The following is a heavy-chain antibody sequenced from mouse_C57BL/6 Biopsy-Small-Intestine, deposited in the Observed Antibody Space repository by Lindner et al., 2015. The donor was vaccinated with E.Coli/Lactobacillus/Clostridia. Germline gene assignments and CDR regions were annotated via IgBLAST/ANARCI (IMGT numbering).Heavy chain of an antibody. V-gene: IGHV1-82*01. CDR3: ESRYGYAMDY. CDR2: IYPGDGDT. Sequence: VQLQESGPELVKPGASVKISCKASGYAFSSSWMNWVKQRPGKGLEWIGRIYPGDGDTNYNEKFKGKATLTADKSSSTAYMQLSSLTSEDSAVYFCESRYGYAMDYWGQGTSVTVSS. J-gene: IGHJ4*01. D-gene: IGHD2-14*01. CDR1: GYAFSSSW.